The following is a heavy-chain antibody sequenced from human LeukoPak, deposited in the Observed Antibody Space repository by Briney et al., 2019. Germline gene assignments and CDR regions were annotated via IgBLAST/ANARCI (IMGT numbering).Heavy chain of an antibody. Sequence: SETLSLTCTVSGGSISSHYWSWIRQPPGEGLEWIGYIYYSGSTNYNPSLKSRVTISVDTSKNQFSLKLSSVTAADTAVYYCARSVPPYYYYYMDVWGKGTTVTVSS. CDR1: GGSISSHY. D-gene: IGHD2-2*01. J-gene: IGHJ6*03. V-gene: IGHV4-59*11. CDR2: IYYSGST. CDR3: ARSVPPYYYYYMDV.